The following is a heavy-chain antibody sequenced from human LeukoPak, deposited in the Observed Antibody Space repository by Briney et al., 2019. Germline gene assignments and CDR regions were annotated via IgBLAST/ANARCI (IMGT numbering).Heavy chain of an antibody. Sequence: SETLSLTCTVSGGSISSYYWSWIRQPPGKGLEWIGYIYYSGSTNYNPSLKSRVTISVDTSKNQFSLKLSSVTAADTAVYYCARGNWNFYYMDVWGKGTTVTVSS. CDR2: IYYSGST. CDR1: GGSISSYY. V-gene: IGHV4-59*01. CDR3: ARGNWNFYYMDV. J-gene: IGHJ6*03. D-gene: IGHD1-20*01.